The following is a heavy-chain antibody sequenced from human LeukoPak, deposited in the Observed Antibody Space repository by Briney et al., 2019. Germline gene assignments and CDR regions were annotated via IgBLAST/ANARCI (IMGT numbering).Heavy chain of an antibody. V-gene: IGHV3-48*03. CDR1: GFTFSSYE. CDR2: ISTSGTTI. D-gene: IGHD2-21*02. Sequence: GGSLGLSCAASGFTFSSYEMNWVRQAPGKGLEWVSYISTSGTTIYYADSVKGRFTISRDNAKNSLYLQMNSLRAEDTAVYYCAREGLQFDYWGQGTLVTVSS. J-gene: IGHJ4*02. CDR3: AREGLQFDY.